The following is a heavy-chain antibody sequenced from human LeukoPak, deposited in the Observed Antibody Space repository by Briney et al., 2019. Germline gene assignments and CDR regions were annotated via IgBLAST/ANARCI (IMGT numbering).Heavy chain of an antibody. D-gene: IGHD6-6*01. V-gene: IGHV3-23*01. CDR1: GFTFSSYA. CDR3: ARDTQGRSSSSYYMDV. J-gene: IGHJ6*03. Sequence: GGSLRLSCAASGFTFSSYAMSWVRQAPGKGLEWVSAISGSGGSTYYADSVKGRFTISRDNSKNSLYLQMNSLRAEDTAVYYCARDTQGRSSSSYYMDVWGKGTTVTVSS. CDR2: ISGSGGST.